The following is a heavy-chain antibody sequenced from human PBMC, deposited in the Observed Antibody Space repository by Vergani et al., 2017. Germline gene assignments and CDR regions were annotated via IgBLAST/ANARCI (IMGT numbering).Heavy chain of an antibody. CDR2: IGTAGDT. V-gene: IGHV3-13*01. CDR1: GFTFSTYD. J-gene: IGHJ4*02. CDR3: ARRDSSSPALDY. D-gene: IGHD6-6*01. Sequence: EVQLVQSGGALVQPGGSLRLSCAASGFTFSTYDMHWVRQATGKGLEWVSAIGTAGDTYYPGSVKGRFTISRENAKNSLYLQMNGLRAGDTAVYYCARRDSSSPALDYWGQGTLVTVSS.